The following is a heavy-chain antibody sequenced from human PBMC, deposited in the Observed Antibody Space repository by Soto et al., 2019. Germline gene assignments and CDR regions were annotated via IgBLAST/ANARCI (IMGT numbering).Heavy chain of an antibody. Sequence: QVQLQESGPGLVKPSQTLSLTCTVSGGSISSGGYYWSWIRQHPGKGLEWIGYIYYSGSTYYNPSLKSRVTISVDTSKNQFSLKLSSVTAADTAVYYCARGWDSRYYYYGMDVWGQGTTVTVSS. J-gene: IGHJ6*02. CDR2: IYYSGST. D-gene: IGHD1-26*01. CDR1: GGSISSGGYY. CDR3: ARGWDSRYYYYGMDV. V-gene: IGHV4-31*03.